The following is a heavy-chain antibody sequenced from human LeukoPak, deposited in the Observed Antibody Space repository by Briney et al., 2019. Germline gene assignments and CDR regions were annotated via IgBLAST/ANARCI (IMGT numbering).Heavy chain of an antibody. CDR3: ATYGSGSYHNAFDI. CDR1: GYTFTGYY. V-gene: IGHV1-2*04. J-gene: IGHJ3*02. Sequence: ASVKVSCKASGYTFTGYYMHWVRQAPGQGLEWMGWINPNSGGTNYAQKFQGWVTMTRDTSISTAYMELSRLRSDDTAVYYCATYGSGSYHNAFDIWGQGTMVTVSS. D-gene: IGHD3-10*01. CDR2: INPNSGGT.